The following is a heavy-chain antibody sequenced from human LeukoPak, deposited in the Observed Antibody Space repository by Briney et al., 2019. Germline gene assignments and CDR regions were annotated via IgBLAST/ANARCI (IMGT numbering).Heavy chain of an antibody. V-gene: IGHV4-38-2*02. Sequence: SETLSLTCTVSGYSISSGYYWGWIRQPPGKGLEWIGSIYHSGSTYYNPSLKSRVTISVDTSKNQFSLKLSSVTAADTAVYYCARDKQDIVLPGYWGQGTLVTVSS. CDR2: IYHSGST. CDR3: ARDKQDIVLPGY. J-gene: IGHJ4*02. CDR1: GYSISSGYY. D-gene: IGHD2-15*01.